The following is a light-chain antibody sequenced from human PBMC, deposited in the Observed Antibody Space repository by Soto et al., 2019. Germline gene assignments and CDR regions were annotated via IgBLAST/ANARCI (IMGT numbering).Light chain of an antibody. CDR1: SSDVGRYNY. V-gene: IGLV2-14*01. CDR2: EVS. Sequence: QSALTQPASVSGSPGQSITLSCTGTSSDVGRYNYVSWYQQHPGKAPKLMTYEVSNRPSGLSNRFSGSKSGNTASLTISGLQAEDEAHYYCSSYTSSTTWVFGGGTQLTVL. J-gene: IGLJ3*02. CDR3: SSYTSSTTWV.